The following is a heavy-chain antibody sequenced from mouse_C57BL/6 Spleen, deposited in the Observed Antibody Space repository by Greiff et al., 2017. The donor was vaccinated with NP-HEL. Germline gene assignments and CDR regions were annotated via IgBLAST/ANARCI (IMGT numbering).Heavy chain of an antibody. V-gene: IGHV1-82*01. CDR2: IYPGDGDT. Sequence: QVQLQQSGPELVKPGASVKISCKASGYAFSSSWMNWVKQRPGKGLEWIGRIYPGDGDTNYNGKFKGKATLTADKSSSTAYMQLSSLTSEDSAVYSCAREEYYGSSYVSFDYWGQGTTLTVAS. J-gene: IGHJ2*01. D-gene: IGHD1-1*01. CDR3: AREEYYGSSYVSFDY. CDR1: GYAFSSSW.